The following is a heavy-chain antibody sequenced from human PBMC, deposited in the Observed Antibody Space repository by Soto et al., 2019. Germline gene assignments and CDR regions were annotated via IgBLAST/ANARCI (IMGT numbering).Heavy chain of an antibody. J-gene: IGHJ6*02. CDR3: ARDPAYYDFWSGVPYYYYGMGV. D-gene: IGHD3-3*01. V-gene: IGHV3-33*01. CDR2: IWYDGSNK. CDR1: GFTFSSYG. Sequence: QVQLVESGGGVVQPGRSLRLSCAASGFTFSSYGMHWVRQAPGKGLEWVAVIWYDGSNKYYADSVKGRFTISRDNSKNTLYLQMNSLRAEDTAVYYCARDPAYYDFWSGVPYYYYGMGVWGQGTTVTVSS.